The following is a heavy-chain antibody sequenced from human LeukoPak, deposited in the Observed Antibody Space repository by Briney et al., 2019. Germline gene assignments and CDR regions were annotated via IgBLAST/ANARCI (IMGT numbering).Heavy chain of an antibody. CDR2: ISSSSSYI. D-gene: IGHD3-22*01. J-gene: IGHJ6*03. Sequence: GGSLRLSCAASGFTFSSYSMNWVRQAPGKGLEWVSSISSSSSYIYYADSVKGRFTISRDNAKNSLYLQMNSLRAEDTAVYYCARVEYYDSSGSQQSGHYYYYYMDVWGKGTTVTVSS. CDR1: GFTFSSYS. V-gene: IGHV3-21*01. CDR3: ARVEYYDSSGSQQSGHYYYYYMDV.